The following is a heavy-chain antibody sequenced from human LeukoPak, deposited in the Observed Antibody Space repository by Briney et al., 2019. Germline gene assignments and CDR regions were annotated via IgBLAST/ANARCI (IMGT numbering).Heavy chain of an antibody. CDR3: ARAKGRDGYNWTFDY. CDR1: GGTFSSYA. V-gene: IGHV1-69*04. J-gene: IGHJ4*02. CDR2: IIPILGIA. Sequence: ASVKVSCKASGGTFSSYAISWVRQAPGQGLEWMGRIIPILGIANYAQKFQGRVTITADKSTSTAYMELGSLRSEDTAVYYCARAKGRDGYNWTFDYWGQGTLVTVSS. D-gene: IGHD5-24*01.